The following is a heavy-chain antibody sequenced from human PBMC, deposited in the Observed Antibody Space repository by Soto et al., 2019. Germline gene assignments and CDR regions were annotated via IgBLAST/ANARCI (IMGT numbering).Heavy chain of an antibody. Sequence: SVKVSCKASGGTFSSYAISWVRQAPGQGLEWMGGIIPIFGTANYAQKFQGRVTITADESTSTAYMELSRLRSDDTAVYYCATTTIKRGYCSSTSCFNYGMDVWGQGTTVTVSS. CDR1: GGTFSSYA. CDR3: ATTTIKRGYCSSTSCFNYGMDV. V-gene: IGHV1-69*13. D-gene: IGHD2-2*01. J-gene: IGHJ6*02. CDR2: IIPIFGTA.